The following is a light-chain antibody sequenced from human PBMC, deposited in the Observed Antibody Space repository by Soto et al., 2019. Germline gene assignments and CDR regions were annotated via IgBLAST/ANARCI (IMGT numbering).Light chain of an antibody. CDR3: QQRSNWPLT. V-gene: IGKV3-11*01. CDR2: DAS. J-gene: IGKJ4*01. CDR1: RSVSRY. Sequence: EVVLTQSPATLSLSPGEGATLSCRASRSVSRYLAWYQQRPGQAPRLLIYDASTRATGIPAKFSGSGSGTDFTLTISSLEPEDFAVYYCQQRSNWPLTFGGGTKVEIK.